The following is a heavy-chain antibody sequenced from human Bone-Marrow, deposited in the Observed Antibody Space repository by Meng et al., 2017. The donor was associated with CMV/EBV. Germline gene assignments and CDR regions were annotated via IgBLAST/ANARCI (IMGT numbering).Heavy chain of an antibody. CDR3: ARDGSSSWYSFDY. V-gene: IGHV3-7*01. Sequence: GESLKISCAASGFTFSSYWMSWVRQAPGKGLEWVANIKQDGSEKYYVDSVEGRFTISRDNAKNSLYLQMNSLRAEDTAVYYCARDGSSSWYSFDYWGQGTLVTVSS. D-gene: IGHD6-13*01. CDR2: IKQDGSEK. CDR1: GFTFSSYW. J-gene: IGHJ4*02.